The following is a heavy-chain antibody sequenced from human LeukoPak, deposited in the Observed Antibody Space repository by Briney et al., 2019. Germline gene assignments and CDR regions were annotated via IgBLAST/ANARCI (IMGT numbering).Heavy chain of an antibody. D-gene: IGHD5-18*01. CDR1: GFTGGSNQ. CDR2: IYSGGGT. Sequence: QPGGSLRLSGAASGFTGGSNQMTWVRQAPGQGLEWVSLIYSGGGTKYADSVKGRFTISRDNSKNTLYLQMNSLRVEDTAVYYCARKTDTSMLGDYWGQGTLVTVSS. J-gene: IGHJ4*02. CDR3: ARKTDTSMLGDY. V-gene: IGHV3-66*02.